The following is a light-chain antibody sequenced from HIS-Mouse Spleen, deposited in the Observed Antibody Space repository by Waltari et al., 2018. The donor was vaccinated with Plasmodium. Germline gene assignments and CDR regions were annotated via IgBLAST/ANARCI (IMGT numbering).Light chain of an antibody. Sequence: EIVMTQSPATLSVSPGDRATLPCRASQSVSSNLAWSQQKPGQAPRLLIYGASTRATGIPARFSGSGSGTEFTLTISSLQSEDFAVYYCQQYNNWPAWTFGQGTKVEIK. CDR1: QSVSSN. CDR2: GAS. V-gene: IGKV3-15*01. CDR3: QQYNNWPAWT. J-gene: IGKJ1*01.